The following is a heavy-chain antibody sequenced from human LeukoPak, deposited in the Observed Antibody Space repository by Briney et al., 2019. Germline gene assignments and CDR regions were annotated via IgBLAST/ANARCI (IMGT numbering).Heavy chain of an antibody. CDR1: GYTFTSYD. V-gene: IGHV1-8*03. CDR3: ARARRAFYSGSPPVDAFDI. J-gene: IGHJ3*02. CDR2: MNPNSGNT. Sequence: ASVKVSCKASGYTFTSYDINWVRQATGQGLEWMGWMNPNSGNTGYAQKFQGRVTITRNTSISTAYMELSSLRSEDTAVYYCARARRAFYSGSPPVDAFDIWGQGTMVTVSS. D-gene: IGHD1-26*01.